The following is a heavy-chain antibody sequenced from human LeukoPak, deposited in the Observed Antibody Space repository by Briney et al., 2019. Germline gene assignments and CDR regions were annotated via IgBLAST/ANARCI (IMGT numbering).Heavy chain of an antibody. CDR1: EFTFSDYT. J-gene: IGHJ2*01. D-gene: IGHD1-1*01. CDR2: ISRGGGTR. V-gene: IGHV3-48*04. Sequence: GGSLRLSCVASEFTFSDYTFNWVRQAPGKGLEWVSYISRGGGTRYYADSVKGRFTISRDNAKNSLYLLMNSLTAEDTAVYYCARDMGNWEKREWYFDLWGRGTLLTVSS. CDR3: ARDMGNWEKREWYFDL.